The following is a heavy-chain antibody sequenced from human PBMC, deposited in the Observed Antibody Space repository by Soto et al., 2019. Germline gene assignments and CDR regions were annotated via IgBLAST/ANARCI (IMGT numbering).Heavy chain of an antibody. CDR2: IYYSGST. J-gene: IGHJ4*02. D-gene: IGHD6-19*01. CDR3: ARQVGGWAPWYFDY. V-gene: IGHV4-61*08. CDR1: GGSISSGDYY. Sequence: PSETLSLTCSVSGGSISSGDYYWSWIRQHPGKGLEWIGYIYYSGSTNYNPSLKSRVTISVDTSKNQFSLKLSSVTAADTTVYYCARQVGGWAPWYFDYWGQGTLVTVSS.